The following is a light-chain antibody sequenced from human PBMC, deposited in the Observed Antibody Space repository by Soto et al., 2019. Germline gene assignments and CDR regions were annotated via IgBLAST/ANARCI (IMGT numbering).Light chain of an antibody. V-gene: IGKV3-20*01. CDR2: GAS. Sequence: IVLTQSPGTLSLSPGERATLSCRASQSVSSSYLAWYQQKPGQAPRLLIYGASSRATGIPDRISGSGSGTDFTLTISRLEPEDFAVYYCQQYGRSPPLTFGQGTKVDSK. J-gene: IGKJ1*01. CDR1: QSVSSSY. CDR3: QQYGRSPPLT.